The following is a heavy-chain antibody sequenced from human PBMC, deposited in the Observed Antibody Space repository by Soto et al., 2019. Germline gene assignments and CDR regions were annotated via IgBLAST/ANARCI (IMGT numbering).Heavy chain of an antibody. D-gene: IGHD6-13*01. CDR1: GGSFSRHA. CDR2: IIPMFGTT. CDR3: ARAAIHGSSWYFWFDP. Sequence: QVQLVRSGSEVTMPESSVKVSCKTSGGSFSRHAINCVRQAPGQGLEWMGGIIPMFGTTNSAEKFKGRVTISADESTSTAYMELSSIRSEDAAVYYCARAAIHGSSWYFWFDPWCQGTLGTVSS. V-gene: IGHV1-69*01. J-gene: IGHJ5*02.